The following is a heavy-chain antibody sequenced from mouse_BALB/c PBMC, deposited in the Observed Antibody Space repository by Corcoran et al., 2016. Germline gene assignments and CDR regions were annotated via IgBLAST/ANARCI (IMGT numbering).Heavy chain of an antibody. CDR1: GYTFTNYG. J-gene: IGHJ4*01. Sequence: QIQLVQSGPELKKPGETVKISCKASGYTFTNYGMNWVKQAPGKGLKWMGWINTYTGEPTYADDFKGRFAFSLETSASTAYLQINNLKNEDMATYFCARWLLRYYAMDYWGQGTSATVSS. V-gene: IGHV9-1*02. CDR3: ARWLLRYYAMDY. D-gene: IGHD2-3*01. CDR2: INTYTGEP.